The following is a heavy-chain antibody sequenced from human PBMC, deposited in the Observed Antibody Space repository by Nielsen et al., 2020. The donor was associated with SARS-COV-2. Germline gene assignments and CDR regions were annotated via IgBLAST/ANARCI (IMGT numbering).Heavy chain of an antibody. CDR3: ARSGEGIVVVPAAMSVYMDV. D-gene: IGHD2-2*01. CDR1: GFTFSSYS. V-gene: IGHV3-21*01. Sequence: GGSLRLSCAASGFTFSSYSMNWVRQAPGKGLEWVSSISSSSSYIYYADLVKGRFTISRDNAKNSLYLQMNSLRAEDTAVYYCARSGEGIVVVPAAMSVYMDVWGKGTTVTVSS. J-gene: IGHJ6*03. CDR2: ISSSSSYI.